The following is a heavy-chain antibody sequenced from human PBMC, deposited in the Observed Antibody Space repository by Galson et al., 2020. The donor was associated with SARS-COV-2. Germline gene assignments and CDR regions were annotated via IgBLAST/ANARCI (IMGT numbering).Heavy chain of an antibody. D-gene: IGHD1-26*01. CDR2: IYTSGST. CDR1: GVSVSSGSYD. V-gene: IGHV4-61*02. Sequence: SETLSLTCTVSGVSVSSGSYDWNWLRQPAGEGLEWIGRIYTSGSTNYNPSLKSRVTISIDTSKNQFSLKLRSVTVADTAVYHCAREGSYYSGFDYWGQGTLVTVSS. J-gene: IGHJ4*02. CDR3: AREGSYYSGFDY.